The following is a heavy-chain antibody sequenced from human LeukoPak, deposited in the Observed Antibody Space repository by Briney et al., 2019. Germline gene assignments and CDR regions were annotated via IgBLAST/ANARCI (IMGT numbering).Heavy chain of an antibody. V-gene: IGHV4-34*01. CDR1: GGSFSGYY. J-gene: IGHJ4*02. D-gene: IGHD3-3*01. CDR3: ARGLVGYDFWSGYFGTTFDY. Sequence: SETLSLTCAVYGGSFSGYYWSWIRQPPGKGPEWIGEINHSGSTNYNPSLKSRVTISVDTSKNQFSLKLSSVTAADTAVYYCARGLVGYDFWSGYFGTTFDYWGQGTLVTVSS. CDR2: INHSGST.